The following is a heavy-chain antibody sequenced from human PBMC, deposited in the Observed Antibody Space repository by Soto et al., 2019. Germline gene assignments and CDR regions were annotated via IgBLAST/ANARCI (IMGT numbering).Heavy chain of an antibody. CDR3: TTGVTSRGMDV. Sequence: EVQLVESGGGLVKPGGSLRLSCAASGFTFSNAWMSWVRQAPGKGLEWVGRIKTKTDGGTTDYAATVKGRFTISRDDSKNTLYLQMNSLKTEDTAVYYCTTGVTSRGMDVWGQGTPVTVSS. D-gene: IGHD2-21*02. CDR2: IKTKTDGGTT. J-gene: IGHJ6*02. V-gene: IGHV3-15*01. CDR1: GFTFSNAW.